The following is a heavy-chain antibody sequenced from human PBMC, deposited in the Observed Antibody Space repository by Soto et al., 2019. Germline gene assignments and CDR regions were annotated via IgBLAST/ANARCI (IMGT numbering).Heavy chain of an antibody. CDR2: IKQDGSEK. CDR1: GFTFSSYW. D-gene: IGHD6-19*01. J-gene: IGHJ3*02. CDR3: ARCGWYQSSAFDI. V-gene: IGHV3-7*01. Sequence: GGSLRLSCAASGFTFSSYWMSWVRQAPGKGLEWVANIKQDGSEKYYVDSVKGRFTISRDNAKNSLYLQMNSLRAEDTAVYYCARCGWYQSSAFDIWGQGTRVTVSS.